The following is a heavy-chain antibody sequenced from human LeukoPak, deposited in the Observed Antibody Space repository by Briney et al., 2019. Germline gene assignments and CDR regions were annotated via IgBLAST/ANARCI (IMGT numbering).Heavy chain of an antibody. Sequence: ASVRLSCKASGYTFTDYYMHWVRQAPGQGLEWMGWINPNSGGTNFAQKIQGRVAMTRDTSISTAYLELGSLRSDDTAVYFCARARWQLDTYFDTWGQGTLVTVSS. J-gene: IGHJ4*02. CDR3: ARARWQLDTYFDT. CDR1: GYTFTDYY. CDR2: INPNSGGT. V-gene: IGHV1-2*02. D-gene: IGHD5-24*01.